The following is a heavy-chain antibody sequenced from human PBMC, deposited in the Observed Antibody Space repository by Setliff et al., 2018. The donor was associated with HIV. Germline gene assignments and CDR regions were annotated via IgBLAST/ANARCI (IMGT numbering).Heavy chain of an antibody. CDR2: VDPDRGDT. CDR3: AWGTQRPIDS. Sequence: ASVKVSCKVSGYTFPDYYMQWVRQAPGKGLEWMGLVDPDRGDTVYAEKFQGRVTITADRSIDIAYMKLSSLTSEDTAMYFCAWGTQRPIDSWGQGTLVTVSS. CDR1: GYTFPDYY. J-gene: IGHJ4*02. V-gene: IGHV1-69-2*01. D-gene: IGHD3-16*01.